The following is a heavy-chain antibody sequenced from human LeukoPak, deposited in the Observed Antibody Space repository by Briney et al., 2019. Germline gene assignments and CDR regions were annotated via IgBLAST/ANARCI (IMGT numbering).Heavy chain of an antibody. CDR3: AHRPGRGIPAAH. Sequence: ESGPTLVKPTQTLTLTCTFSGFPLSTSGVGVSWIRQSPGKALEWLALIYWDGDKRYTSSLKSRLTITKDTSKNQVVLTMTNMDPVDTATYYCAHRPGRGIPAAHWGQGTLVAVSS. J-gene: IGHJ4*02. CDR1: GFPLSTSGVG. CDR2: IYWDGDK. D-gene: IGHD2-21*01. V-gene: IGHV2-5*02.